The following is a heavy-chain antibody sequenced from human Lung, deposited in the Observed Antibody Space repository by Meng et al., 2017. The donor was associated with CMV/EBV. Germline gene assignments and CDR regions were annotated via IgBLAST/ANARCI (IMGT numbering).Heavy chain of an antibody. D-gene: IGHD1-26*01. CDR2: ISSSSTYI. CDR1: GFSFKDYS. J-gene: IGHJ4*02. Sequence: GESXKISXAASGFSFKDYSINWVRQAPGRGLEWVSSISSSSTYIYYADSVKGRFTISRDNAKNSLYLQLNSLRAEDTAVYYCVFSGSHDYYFDSWGQGTLVTVSS. CDR3: VFSGSHDYYFDS. V-gene: IGHV3-21*01.